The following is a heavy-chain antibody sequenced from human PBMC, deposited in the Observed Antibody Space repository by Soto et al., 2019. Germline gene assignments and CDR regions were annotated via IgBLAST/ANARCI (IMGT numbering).Heavy chain of an antibody. D-gene: IGHD1-20*01. CDR3: ARSHNWNIGGYYYYMDV. J-gene: IGHJ6*03. CDR1: GYTFTRYY. Sequence: GASVKVSCKASGYTFTRYYMHWVRQAPGRGLEWMGIINPSGGSTSYAQKFQGRVTMTRDTSTSTVYMELSSLRSEDTAVYYCARSHNWNIGGYYYYMDVWGKGTTVTVSS. V-gene: IGHV1-46*03. CDR2: INPSGGST.